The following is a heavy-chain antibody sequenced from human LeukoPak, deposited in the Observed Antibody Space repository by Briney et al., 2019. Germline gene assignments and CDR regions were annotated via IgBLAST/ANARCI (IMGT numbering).Heavy chain of an antibody. CDR3: ARDLGDNWFDP. Sequence: GGSLRLSCAASGFTFSSYSLNWVRQAPGKGLEWVSSISSTSIYRYYADSVKGRFTISRDNAKNSVYLQMNSLRAEDTAVYYCARDLGDNWFDPWGQGTLVTVSS. D-gene: IGHD3-10*01. CDR1: GFTFSSYS. J-gene: IGHJ5*02. V-gene: IGHV3-21*01. CDR2: ISSTSIYR.